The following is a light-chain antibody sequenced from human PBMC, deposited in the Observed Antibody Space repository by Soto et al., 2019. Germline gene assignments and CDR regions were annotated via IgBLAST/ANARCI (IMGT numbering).Light chain of an antibody. V-gene: IGKV1-9*01. Sequence: DIQLTQSPSFLSASVGDRVTITCRASQGLSSDLAWYQQKPGKAPKLLIYAASTLQSGVPSRFSGSGSGTEFTLTISSLQPKDFATYYCQQLNSYPNTFGQGTRLEIK. CDR2: AAS. CDR3: QQLNSYPNT. J-gene: IGKJ5*01. CDR1: QGLSSD.